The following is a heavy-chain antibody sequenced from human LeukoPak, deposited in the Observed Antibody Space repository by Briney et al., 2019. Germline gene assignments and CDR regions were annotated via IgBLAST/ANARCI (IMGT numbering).Heavy chain of an antibody. CDR1: GFTFSSYA. D-gene: IGHD3-3*01. CDR3: AKDWSITIFGVVRPFFDY. Sequence: PGGSLRLSCAASGFTFSSYAMSWVRQAPGKGLEWVSAISGSGGSTYYADSVKGRFTISRDNSKNTLYLQMNSLRAEDTAVYYCAKDWSITIFGVVRPFFDYWGQGTLVTVSS. CDR2: ISGSGGST. J-gene: IGHJ4*02. V-gene: IGHV3-23*01.